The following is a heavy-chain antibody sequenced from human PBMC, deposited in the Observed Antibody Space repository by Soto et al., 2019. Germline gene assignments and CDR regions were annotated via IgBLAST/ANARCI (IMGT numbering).Heavy chain of an antibody. CDR3: ARDSANDYGDYGEFDY. CDR2: IYHSGST. CDR1: GGSISSSNW. J-gene: IGHJ4*02. Sequence: LPLTCAVSGGSISSSNWWSWVRQPPGKGLEWIGEIYHSGSTNYNPSLKSRVTISVDKSKNQFSLKLSSVTAADTAVYYCARDSANDYGDYGEFDYWGQGTLVTVSS. V-gene: IGHV4-4*02. D-gene: IGHD4-17*01.